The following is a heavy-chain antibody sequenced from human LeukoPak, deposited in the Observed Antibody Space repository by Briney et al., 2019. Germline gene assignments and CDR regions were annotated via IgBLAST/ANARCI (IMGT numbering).Heavy chain of an antibody. Sequence: SETLSLTCTISGASISSHYWSWIRQPPGKGLVWIGYIYDTGGTNYNPSLKSRVTISPDTSKNQFSLNLSSVTAADTAVYYCARGHYYDNSGDYWGQGILVTASS. D-gene: IGHD3-22*01. J-gene: IGHJ4*02. CDR1: GASISSHY. CDR2: IYDTGGT. V-gene: IGHV4-59*11. CDR3: ARGHYYDNSGDY.